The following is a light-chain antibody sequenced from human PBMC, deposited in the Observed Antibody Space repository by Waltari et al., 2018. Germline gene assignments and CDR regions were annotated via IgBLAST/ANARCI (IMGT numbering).Light chain of an antibody. CDR3: QQRYNWPNT. V-gene: IGKV3-11*01. CDR2: DAS. Sequence: EIVLTQSPATLSLSPGERATLSCWASQSVTNYLAWYQQKPGQAPRLLIFDASNRATGVPARFSGSRSGTDFTLTISSLEPEDFAVYYCQQRYNWPNTFGQGTRLDMK. J-gene: IGKJ2*01. CDR1: QSVTNY.